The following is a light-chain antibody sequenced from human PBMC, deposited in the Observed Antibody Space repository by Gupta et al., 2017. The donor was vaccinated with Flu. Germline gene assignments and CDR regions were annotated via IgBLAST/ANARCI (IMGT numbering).Light chain of an antibody. Sequence: QSVLTQPPSASGTPGQRVTISGSGSSSNIGTNTLNWYQQIPGAAPKLLIYSINQRPSVFPVRFSVSKSGTSACLAVSGFQSEDEGDYYCAAWDVCLNGPVFGGGTKLTVL. CDR1: SSNIGTNT. V-gene: IGLV1-44*01. CDR2: SIN. CDR3: AAWDVCLNGPV. J-gene: IGLJ2*01.